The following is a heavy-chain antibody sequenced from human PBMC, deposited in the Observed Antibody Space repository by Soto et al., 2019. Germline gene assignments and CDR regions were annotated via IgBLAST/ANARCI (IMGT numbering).Heavy chain of an antibody. Sequence: GGSLRLSCAASGFSFYGYAMNSVRQPPGKGLEWVSGISWNSGNIDYADSVKGRFTISRDNAKNSLYLQMNSLRDEDTALYYCVKASTYSSSQGWFDPWGKGTMVTV. CDR2: ISWNSGNI. CDR1: GFSFYGYA. D-gene: IGHD6-6*01. CDR3: VKASTYSSSQGWFDP. J-gene: IGHJ5*02. V-gene: IGHV3-9*01.